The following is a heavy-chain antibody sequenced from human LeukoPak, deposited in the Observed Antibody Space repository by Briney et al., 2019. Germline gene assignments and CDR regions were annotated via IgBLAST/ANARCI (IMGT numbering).Heavy chain of an antibody. CDR2: ISGSGGST. CDR3: AKIKGRPNLYYYYGMDV. V-gene: IGHV3-23*01. CDR1: GFTFSSYA. Sequence: GGSLRLSCAASGFTFSSYAMSWVRQAPGKGLEWVSAISGSGGSTYYADSVKGRFTISRDNSKNTLYLQMNSLRAEDTAVYYCAKIKGRPNLYYYYGMDVWGQGTTVTVSS. J-gene: IGHJ6*02. D-gene: IGHD1-1*01.